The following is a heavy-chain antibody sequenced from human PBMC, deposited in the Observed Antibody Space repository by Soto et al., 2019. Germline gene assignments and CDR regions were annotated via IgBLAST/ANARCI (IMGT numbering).Heavy chain of an antibody. V-gene: IGHV1-69*13. CDR3: ASPPRWGQAAAKEATDYYYGMDV. Sequence: SVKVSCKASGGTFSSYAISWVRQAPGQGLEWMGGIIPIFGTANYAQKFQGRVTITADESTSTAYMELSSLRSEDTAVYYCASPPRWGQAAAKEATDYYYGMDVWGQGTTVTVSS. D-gene: IGHD6-13*01. CDR2: IIPIFGTA. J-gene: IGHJ6*02. CDR1: GGTFSSYA.